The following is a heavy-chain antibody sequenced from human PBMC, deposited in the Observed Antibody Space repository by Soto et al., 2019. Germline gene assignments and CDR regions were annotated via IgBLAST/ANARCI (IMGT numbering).Heavy chain of an antibody. CDR3: ARDVFTYYYGSGTFGGWFDP. CDR2: ISGYNGNT. J-gene: IGHJ5*02. V-gene: IGHV1-18*01. D-gene: IGHD3-10*01. Sequence: QVQLVQSGAEVKKPGASVKVSCKASGYTFTSYGISWVRQAPGQGLEWMGWISGYNGNTNYAQKFQGRVTMTTDTSTSTAYMELRSLRSDDTAVYFCARDVFTYYYGSGTFGGWFDPWGQGTLVTVSS. CDR1: GYTFTSYG.